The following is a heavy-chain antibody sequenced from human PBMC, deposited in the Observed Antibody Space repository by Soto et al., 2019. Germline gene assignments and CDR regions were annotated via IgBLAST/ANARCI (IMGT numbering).Heavy chain of an antibody. CDR2: IIPIFGTA. CDR1: GGTFSSYA. V-gene: IGHV1-69*13. CDR3: ARDQEPCIAVAGTGSYFDY. Sequence: SVKVSCKASGGTFSSYAISWVLQAPGQGLEWMGGIIPIFGTANYAQKFQGRVTITADESTSTAYMELSSLRSEDTAVYYCARDQEPCIAVAGTGSYFDYWGQGPLVTVSS. D-gene: IGHD6-19*01. J-gene: IGHJ4*02.